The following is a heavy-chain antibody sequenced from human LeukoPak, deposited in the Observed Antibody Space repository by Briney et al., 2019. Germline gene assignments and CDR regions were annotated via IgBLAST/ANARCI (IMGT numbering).Heavy chain of an antibody. CDR3: ARDPIYSTGSGWYSATY. V-gene: IGHV4-39*07. Sequence: PSETLSLTCTVSGDSISSSSYYWGWIRQPPGKGLEWIGSIYYSGSTYYNPSLKSRVTISVDTSKNQFSLRVNSVTAADTAVYYCARDPIYSTGSGWYSATYWGQGTRVTVSS. CDR1: GDSISSSSYY. D-gene: IGHD6-19*01. CDR2: IYYSGST. J-gene: IGHJ4*02.